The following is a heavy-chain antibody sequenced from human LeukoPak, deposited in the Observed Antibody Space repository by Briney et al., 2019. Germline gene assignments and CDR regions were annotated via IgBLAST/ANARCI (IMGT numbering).Heavy chain of an antibody. CDR3: AKDLGRYRNNYFDY. V-gene: IGHV3-48*03. J-gene: IGHJ4*02. Sequence: PGGSLRLSCSASGFTFSNSEFNWVRQAPGKGLEWVSYISSSGRNIYYADSVKGRFTISRDNAKNTLYLQMNSLRAEDTAVYYCAKDLGRYRNNYFDYWGQGTLVTVSS. D-gene: IGHD1-26*01. CDR2: ISSSGRNI. CDR1: GFTFSNSE.